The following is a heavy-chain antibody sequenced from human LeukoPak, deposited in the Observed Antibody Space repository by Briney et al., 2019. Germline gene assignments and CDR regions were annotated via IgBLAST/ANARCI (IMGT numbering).Heavy chain of an antibody. J-gene: IGHJ5*02. V-gene: IGHV3-11*01. Sequence: PGGSLRLSCAASGFTFSDYYMSWIRQAPGKGLEWVSYISSSGSTIYYADSVKGRFTISRDNAKNSLYLQMNSLRAEDTAVYYCARDRDSIVATECMWFDPWGQGTLVTVSS. CDR2: ISSSGSTI. CDR1: GFTFSDYY. D-gene: IGHD5-12*01. CDR3: ARDRDSIVATECMWFDP.